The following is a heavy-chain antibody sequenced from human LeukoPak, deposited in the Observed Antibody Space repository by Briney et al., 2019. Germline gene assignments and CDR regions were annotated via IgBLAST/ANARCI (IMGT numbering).Heavy chain of an antibody. V-gene: IGHV4-59*01. CDR2: ISYSGST. CDR1: GGSISGFY. CDR3: ARREAFGYWYFDL. D-gene: IGHD3-3*01. J-gene: IGHJ2*01. Sequence: PSETLSLTCTVSGGSISGFYWSWIRQPPGKGLEWIGYISYSGSTNYNPSLKSRVTMSVDTSKNQFSLRLSSVTAADTAVYYCARREAFGYWYFDLWGRGTLVTVSS.